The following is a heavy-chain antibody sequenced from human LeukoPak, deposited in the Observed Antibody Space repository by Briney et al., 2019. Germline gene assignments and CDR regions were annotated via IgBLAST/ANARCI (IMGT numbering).Heavy chain of an antibody. CDR2: INHSGST. CDR3: ARGLPYYYDSSGNNNWFDP. CDR1: GGSISSYY. V-gene: IGHV4-34*01. D-gene: IGHD3-22*01. Sequence: SETLSLTCTVSGGSISSYYWSWIRQPPGKGLEWIGEINHSGSTNYNPSLKSRVTISVDTSKNQFSLKLSSVTAADTAVYYCARGLPYYYDSSGNNNWFDPWGQGTLVTVSS. J-gene: IGHJ5*02.